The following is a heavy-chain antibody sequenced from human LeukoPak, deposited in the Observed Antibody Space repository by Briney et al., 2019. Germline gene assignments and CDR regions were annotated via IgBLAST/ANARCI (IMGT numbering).Heavy chain of an antibody. Sequence: SETLSLTCTVSGYSISSDYYWGWIRQPPGKGLEWIGYIYYSGSTNYNPSLKSRVIISVDTSKSQFSLKLSSVTAADTAFYYCARVYYSRSYDYWYFDLWGRGTLVTVSS. CDR2: IYYSGST. J-gene: IGHJ2*01. CDR1: GYSISSDYY. D-gene: IGHD6-13*01. CDR3: ARVYYSRSYDYWYFDL. V-gene: IGHV4-61*01.